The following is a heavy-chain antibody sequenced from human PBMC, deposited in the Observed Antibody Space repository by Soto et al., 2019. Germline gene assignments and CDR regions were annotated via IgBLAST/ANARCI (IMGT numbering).Heavy chain of an antibody. Sequence: SETLSLTCAVYGGSFSCYYLTWIRQPPGKGLEWIGEINHSGSTNYNPSLKSRVTISVDTSKNQFSLKLSSVTAADTAVYYCARGGQWLPVYWGQGPLVTVSS. D-gene: IGHD6-19*01. V-gene: IGHV4-34*01. CDR3: ARGGQWLPVY. J-gene: IGHJ4*02. CDR1: GGSFSCYY. CDR2: INHSGST.